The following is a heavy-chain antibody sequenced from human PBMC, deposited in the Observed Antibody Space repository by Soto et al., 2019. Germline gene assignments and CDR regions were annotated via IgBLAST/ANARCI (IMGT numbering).Heavy chain of an antibody. Sequence: QITLKESGPTLVKPTQTLTLTCTFSGFSLSTSGMGVGWIRQPPGKALEWLALIYWDDDKRYSPSLKSRLTITKDTSNNQVVLTMTDMDPVDTATYHCAHRLSRTVAVPPDDAFDMWGQGTMVTVSS. CDR3: AHRLSRTVAVPPDDAFDM. CDR1: GFSLSTSGMG. V-gene: IGHV2-5*02. J-gene: IGHJ3*02. D-gene: IGHD6-19*01. CDR2: IYWDDDK.